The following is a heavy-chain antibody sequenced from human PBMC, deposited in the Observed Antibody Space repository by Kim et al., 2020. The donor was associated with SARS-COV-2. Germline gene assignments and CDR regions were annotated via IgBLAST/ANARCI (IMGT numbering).Heavy chain of an antibody. Sequence: GGSLRLSCAASGFTFSSYGMHWVRQAPGKGLEWVAVIWYDGSNKYYADSVKGRFTISRDNSKNTLYLQMNSLRAEDTAVYYCAKDGKDCSGGSCYSDNWFDPWGQGTLVTVSS. J-gene: IGHJ5*02. CDR2: IWYDGSNK. CDR3: AKDGKDCSGGSCYSDNWFDP. D-gene: IGHD2-15*01. V-gene: IGHV3-33*06. CDR1: GFTFSSYG.